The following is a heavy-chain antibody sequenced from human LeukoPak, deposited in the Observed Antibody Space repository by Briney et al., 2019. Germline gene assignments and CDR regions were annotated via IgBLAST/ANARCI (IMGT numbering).Heavy chain of an antibody. J-gene: IGHJ4*02. V-gene: IGHV4-59*08. CDR3: ARRISDSTAWYFDR. CDR2: IYYSGTT. CDR1: AGSVGIYY. D-gene: IGHD6-19*01. Sequence: SETLSPTCTISAGSVGIYYWTWIRQPPGEGLEWIGYIYYSGTTNYNPSLKSQVNILVDTSQKQFSLKLNSVTAADTAVYYCARRISDSTAWYFDRWGQGILVTVSS.